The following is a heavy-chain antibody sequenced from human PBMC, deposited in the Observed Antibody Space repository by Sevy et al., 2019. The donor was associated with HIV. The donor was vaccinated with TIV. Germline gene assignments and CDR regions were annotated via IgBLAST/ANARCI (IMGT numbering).Heavy chain of an antibody. V-gene: IGHV4-39*01. CDR3: ARHSPRGFYSSSWPVGLDAFDI. Sequence: LSLTCTVSGGSISSSSYYWGWIRQPPGKGLEWIGSIYYSGSTYYNPSLKSRVTISVDTSKNQFSLKLSSVTAEDTAVYYCARHSPRGFYSSSWPVGLDAFDIWGQGTMVTVSS. J-gene: IGHJ3*02. D-gene: IGHD6-13*01. CDR1: GGSISSSSYY. CDR2: IYYSGST.